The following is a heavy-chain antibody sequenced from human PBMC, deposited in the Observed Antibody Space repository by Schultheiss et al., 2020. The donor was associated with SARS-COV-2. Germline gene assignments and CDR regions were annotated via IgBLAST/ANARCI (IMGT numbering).Heavy chain of an antibody. CDR2: ILPIFTTP. D-gene: IGHD2-21*01. CDR1: GGTFSSYA. J-gene: IGHJ4*02. V-gene: IGHV1-69*13. CDR3: ARGPHCGGECYYFDY. Sequence: SVKVSCKASGGTFSSYAISWVRQAPGQGLEWMGGILPIFTTPNYAQKFQGRVTITADESTNTAYMELSRLTFEDTAVYFCARGPHCGGECYYFDYWGLGTLVTVSS.